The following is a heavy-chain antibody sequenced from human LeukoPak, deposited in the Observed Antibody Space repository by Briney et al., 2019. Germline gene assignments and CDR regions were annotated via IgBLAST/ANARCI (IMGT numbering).Heavy chain of an antibody. Sequence: PGGSLRLSCAASGFTFSSYSMNWVRQAPGKGLEWVSSISSSSSYIYYADSVKGRFTISRDNAKNSQYLQMNSLRAEDTAVYYCARGLSGAVAGTWGQGTLVTVSS. CDR3: ARGLSGAVAGT. CDR1: GFTFSSYS. D-gene: IGHD6-19*01. J-gene: IGHJ4*02. CDR2: ISSSSSYI. V-gene: IGHV3-21*01.